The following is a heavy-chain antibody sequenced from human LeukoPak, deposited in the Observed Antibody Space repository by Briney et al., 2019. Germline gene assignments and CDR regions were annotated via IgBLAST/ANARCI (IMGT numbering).Heavy chain of an antibody. CDR1: GGTFSSYA. CDR3: ARAWCSSTSCYRLDVDY. CDR2: IIPILGIA. Sequence: ASVKVSCKASGGTFSSYAISWVRQAPGQGLEWMGRIIPILGIANYAQKFQGRVTITADKSTSTAYMELSSLRSEDTAVYYCARAWCSSTSCYRLDVDYWGQGTLVTVSS. V-gene: IGHV1-69*04. J-gene: IGHJ4*02. D-gene: IGHD2-2*02.